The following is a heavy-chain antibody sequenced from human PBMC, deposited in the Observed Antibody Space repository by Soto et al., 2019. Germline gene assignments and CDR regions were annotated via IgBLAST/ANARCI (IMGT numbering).Heavy chain of an antibody. CDR3: AINFGLGSYFRVPYNY. CDR2: ISGNGDGT. Sequence: GSLRLSCTASGFTFSTYVMTWGRQAPGKGLEWVSVISGNGDGTYYADSVKGRFTISRDNSRNTLYLQMNSLSAEDTAVYYCAINFGLGSYFRVPYNYWGQGTLVTVSS. V-gene: IGHV3-23*01. J-gene: IGHJ4*02. CDR1: GFTFSTYV. D-gene: IGHD3-10*01.